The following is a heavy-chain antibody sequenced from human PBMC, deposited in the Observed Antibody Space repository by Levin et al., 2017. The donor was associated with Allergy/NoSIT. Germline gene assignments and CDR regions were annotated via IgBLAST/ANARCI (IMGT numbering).Heavy chain of an antibody. J-gene: IGHJ3*02. Sequence: ASVKVSCKVSGYTLTELSMHWVRQAPGKGLEWMGGFDPEDGKIIYAQKFQGRVTMTEDTSTDTAYMELTSLRSEDTAVYYCATPRRWELLGDDAFDIWGQGTMVTVSS. V-gene: IGHV1-24*01. CDR1: GYTLTELS. CDR3: ATPRRWELLGDDAFDI. D-gene: IGHD1-26*01. CDR2: FDPEDGKI.